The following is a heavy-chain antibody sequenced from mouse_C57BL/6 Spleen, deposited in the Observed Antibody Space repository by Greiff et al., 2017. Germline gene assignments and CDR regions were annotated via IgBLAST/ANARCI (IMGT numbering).Heavy chain of an antibody. CDR2: IDPSDSYT. J-gene: IGHJ4*01. Sequence: QVQLQQPGAELVMPGASVKLSCKASGYTFTSYWMHWVQQRPGQGLEWIGEIDPSDSYTNYHQKFKGKSTLTVDKSSSTAYLQLSSLTSEDSAVYYCARGYEAMDYWGQGTSVTVSS. CDR3: ARGYEAMDY. CDR1: GYTFTSYW. V-gene: IGHV1-69*01.